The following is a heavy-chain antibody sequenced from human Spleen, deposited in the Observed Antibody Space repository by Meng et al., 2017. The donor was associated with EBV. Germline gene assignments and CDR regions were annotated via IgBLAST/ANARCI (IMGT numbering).Heavy chain of an antibody. CDR1: GVNFRHMA. CDR3: ARESGRGYTPDF. D-gene: IGHD3-10*01. V-gene: IGHV1-69*01. CDR2: IVPIVGKS. Sequence: VAVGDAGAKLKMPGDSVKCSCRVSGVNFRHMAIGWVRQAPGQGLEWMGAIVPIVGKSHYAERFQDRVSITADESTSTAYMELNSLTTEDTAIYYCARESGRGYTPDFWGQGTLVTVS. J-gene: IGHJ4*02.